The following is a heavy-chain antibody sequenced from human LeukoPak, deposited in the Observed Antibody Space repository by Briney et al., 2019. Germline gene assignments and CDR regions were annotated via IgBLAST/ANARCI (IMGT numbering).Heavy chain of an antibody. CDR1: GYSFNSYW. V-gene: IGHV5-51*01. D-gene: IGHD6-19*01. CDR3: ARHPSYTSGWPLDY. J-gene: IGHJ4*02. CDR2: IYLGDSDT. Sequence: GESLKISCKGSGYSFNSYWIGWVRQMPRKGLEWMGIIYLGDSDTRYSPSFQGQVTISADKSISTAYLQWSSLKASDTAMYYCARHPSYTSGWPLDYWGQGTLVTVSS.